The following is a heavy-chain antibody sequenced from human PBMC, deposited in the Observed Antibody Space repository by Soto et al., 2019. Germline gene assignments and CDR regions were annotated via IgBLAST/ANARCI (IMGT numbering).Heavy chain of an antibody. Sequence: VQVVESGGGLVKPGGSLRLSCAASGFTFNNYNMNWVRQGPGKGLEWVAVISENGDRQYSTESVRGRFLISRDSSKNTVYLQMNSLRPEDTGVYFCARRLATTVSALGYWGQGALVTVSS. J-gene: IGHJ4*02. CDR3: ARRLATTVSALGY. CDR1: GFTFNNYN. D-gene: IGHD4-17*01. CDR2: ISENGDRQ. V-gene: IGHV3-30-3*01.